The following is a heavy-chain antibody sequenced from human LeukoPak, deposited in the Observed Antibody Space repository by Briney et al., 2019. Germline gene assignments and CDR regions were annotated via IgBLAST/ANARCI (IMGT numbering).Heavy chain of an antibody. V-gene: IGHV1-69*13. CDR1: GGTFSSYA. CDR3: AREADNWFDP. Sequence: SVNVSCKASGGTFSSYAISWVRQAPGQGLEWMGGIIPIFGTANYAQKFQGRVTITADESTSTAYMELSSLRSEDTAVYYCAREADNWFDPWGQGTLVTVSS. D-gene: IGHD6-25*01. J-gene: IGHJ5*02. CDR2: IIPIFGTA.